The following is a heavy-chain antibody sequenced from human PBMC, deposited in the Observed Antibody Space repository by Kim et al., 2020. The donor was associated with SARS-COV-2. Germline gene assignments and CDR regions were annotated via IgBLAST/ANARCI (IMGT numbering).Heavy chain of an antibody. CDR1: GLTFSNYG. Sequence: GGSLRLSCAASGLTFSNYGMTWVRQAPGKGLEWVSAISGSGGTTNYADSVKGRFTISRDNSKKTLYLQMNSLRAEDTAVYYCAKMVWGTSPYRDYWGEGTLVTVSS. J-gene: IGHJ4*02. D-gene: IGHD2-8*01. CDR2: ISGSGGTT. CDR3: AKMVWGTSPYRDY. V-gene: IGHV3-23*01.